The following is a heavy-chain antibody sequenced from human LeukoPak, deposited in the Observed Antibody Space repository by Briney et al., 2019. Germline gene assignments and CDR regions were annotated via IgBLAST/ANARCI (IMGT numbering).Heavy chain of an antibody. J-gene: IGHJ6*03. CDR2: VDYSGGDT. D-gene: IGHD3-9*01. Sequence: GGSLRLSCIASGFTLSSYEMSWIRQAPGKGLEWVSSVDYSGGDTHYADSVMGRFTISRDNSKNTVYLQMNNMRVDDTAVYYCAKDGGEYYDILTGYYPRLYYMDVWGKGTTVTISS. CDR3: AKDGGEYYDILTGYYPRLYYMDV. CDR1: GFTLSSYE. V-gene: IGHV3-23*01.